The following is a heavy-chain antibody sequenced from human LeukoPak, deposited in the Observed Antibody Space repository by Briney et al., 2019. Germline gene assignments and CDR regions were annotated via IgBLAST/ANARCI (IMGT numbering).Heavy chain of an antibody. D-gene: IGHD2-2*01. Sequence: SETLSLTCTVSGGSIGSGSYYWSWIRQPAGKGLEWIGYIYYSGSTNYNPSLKSRVTISVGTSKNQFSLKLSSVTAADTAVYYCARAVVPAAMVFDYWGQGTLVTVSS. CDR2: IYYSGST. J-gene: IGHJ4*02. V-gene: IGHV4-61*10. CDR1: GGSIGSGSYY. CDR3: ARAVVPAAMVFDY.